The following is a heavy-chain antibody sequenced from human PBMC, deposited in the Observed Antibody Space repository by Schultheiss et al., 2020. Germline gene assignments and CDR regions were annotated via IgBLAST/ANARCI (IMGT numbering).Heavy chain of an antibody. CDR3: ARIKSSSSASYYFDY. J-gene: IGHJ4*02. CDR1: GFSLSTSGVG. D-gene: IGHD6-6*01. CDR2: IYWDDDK. Sequence: SGPTLVKPTQTLTLTCTFSGFSLSTSGVGVGWIRQPPGKALEWLALIYWDDDKRYSPSLKSRLTITKDTSKNQVVLTMTNMDPVDTATYYCARIKSSSSASYYFDYWGQGTLVTVSS. V-gene: IGHV2-5*02.